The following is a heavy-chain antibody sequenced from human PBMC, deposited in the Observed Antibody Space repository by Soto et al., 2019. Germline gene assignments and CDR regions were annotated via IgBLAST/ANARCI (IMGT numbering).Heavy chain of an antibody. CDR3: ARAVGGQYYFDY. CDR1: GGSISRGGYY. J-gene: IGHJ4*02. V-gene: IGHV4-31*03. Sequence: SETLSLTCTVSGGSISRGGYYWSWIRQHPGKGLEWIGYIYYSGSNSYNPSLKSRVTIPVDTSKNQFALKLSSVTAADTAVYYCARAVGGQYYFDYWGQGTLVTVSS. D-gene: IGHD3-16*01. CDR2: IYYSGSN.